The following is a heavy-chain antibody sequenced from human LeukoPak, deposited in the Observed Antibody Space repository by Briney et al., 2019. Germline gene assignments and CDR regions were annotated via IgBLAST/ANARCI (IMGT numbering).Heavy chain of an antibody. CDR1: GYTFTSYD. J-gene: IGHJ4*02. D-gene: IGHD3-22*01. Sequence: ASVKVSCKASGYTFTSYDINWVRQATGQGLEWMGWMNPNSGNTGYAQKFQGRVTMTRNTSISTAYMELNSLRSEDTAVYYCAKGSDYYDSSGYYHGYWGQGSLVTVSS. CDR3: AKGSDYYDSSGYYHGY. CDR2: MNPNSGNT. V-gene: IGHV1-8*01.